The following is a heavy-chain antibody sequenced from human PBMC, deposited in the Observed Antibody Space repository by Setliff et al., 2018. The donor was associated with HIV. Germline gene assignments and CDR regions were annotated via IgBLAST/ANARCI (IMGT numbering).Heavy chain of an antibody. V-gene: IGHV4-34*01. CDR1: GGSLSNHR. D-gene: IGHD5-12*01. CDR3: ARGQLALRGPKFYYMDV. CDR2: IDDRGTT. Sequence: PSETLSLTCAVAGGSLSNHRCTWVRQSSGKGLEWIGDIDDRGTTNYNPSLRGRVTISVDSARTQVSLRMTSVTAADRDVYYCARGQLALRGPKFYYMDVWGQGTPVTVSS. J-gene: IGHJ6*03.